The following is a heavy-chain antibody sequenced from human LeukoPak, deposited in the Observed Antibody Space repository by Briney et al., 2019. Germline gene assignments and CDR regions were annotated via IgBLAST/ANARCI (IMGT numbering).Heavy chain of an antibody. D-gene: IGHD2-15*01. V-gene: IGHV3-64*01. J-gene: IGHJ4*02. CDR1: GFTFTDYT. Sequence: GGSLRLSCAASGFTFTDYTMHWVRQAPGKGLEYVAGISADGADTGHANSVKGRFTISRVNSKNTLYLQMGSLRPEDMAVYYCVRGGWQLLGYFDSWGQGTPVTVSS. CDR3: VRGGWQLLGYFDS. CDR2: ISADGADT.